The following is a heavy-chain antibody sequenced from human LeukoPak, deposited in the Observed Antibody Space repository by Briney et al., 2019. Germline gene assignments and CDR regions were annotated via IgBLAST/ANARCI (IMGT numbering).Heavy chain of an antibody. CDR2: IYYSGST. Sequence: PSETLSLTCTVSGGSISSGGYYWRWIRQHPGKGLEWIGYIYYSGSTYYNPSLKSRVTISVDTSKNQFSLKLSSVTAADTAVYYCARDGYNWNDWFDPWGQGTLVTVSS. V-gene: IGHV4-31*03. J-gene: IGHJ5*02. CDR1: GGSISSGGYY. D-gene: IGHD1-1*01. CDR3: ARDGYNWNDWFDP.